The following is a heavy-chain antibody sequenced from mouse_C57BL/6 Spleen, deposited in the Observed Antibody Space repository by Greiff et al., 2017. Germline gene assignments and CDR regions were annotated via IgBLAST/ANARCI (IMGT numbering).Heavy chain of an antibody. CDR2: IDPSDGYT. Sequence: QVQLQQPGAELVMPGASVKLSCKASGYTFTSYWMHWVKQRPGQGLEWIGEIDPSDGYTNYNQKFKGKSTLTVDNSSSTAYMQLSILTSEYAAVYDCARTELLLRLGGEYWGQGTSVSVST. D-gene: IGHD2-2*01. V-gene: IGHV1-69*01. J-gene: IGHJ4*01. CDR1: GYTFTSYW. CDR3: ARTELLLRLGGEY.